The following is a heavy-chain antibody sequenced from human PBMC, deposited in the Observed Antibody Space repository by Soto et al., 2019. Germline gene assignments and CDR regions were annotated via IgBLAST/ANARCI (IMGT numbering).Heavy chain of an antibody. CDR2: INTDGSGT. J-gene: IGHJ6*02. CDR3: ARGGEALGKNAMDV. D-gene: IGHD3-10*01. CDR1: GFTFSNYW. V-gene: IGHV3-74*01. Sequence: GGSLRLSCAASGFTFSNYWMHWVRQAPEKGLVWVSRINTDGSGTTYADSVKGRFTISRDNAKNTLYLQMNSLRAEDTAAYYCARGGEALGKNAMDVWGQGTTVTVSS.